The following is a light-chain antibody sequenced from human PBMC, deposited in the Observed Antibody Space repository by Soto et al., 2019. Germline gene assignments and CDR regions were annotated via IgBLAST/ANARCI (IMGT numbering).Light chain of an antibody. J-gene: IGKJ1*01. CDR2: GAS. V-gene: IGKV3-20*01. CDR1: QSVSSSY. CDR3: QQYNNWPT. Sequence: ELVLTQSPGTLSLSPGERATLSCRASQSVSSSYLAWYQQKPGQAPRLLIYGASSRATGIPDRFSGSGSGTDFTLTISSLQSEDFAVYYCQQYNNWPTFGQGTKVDNK.